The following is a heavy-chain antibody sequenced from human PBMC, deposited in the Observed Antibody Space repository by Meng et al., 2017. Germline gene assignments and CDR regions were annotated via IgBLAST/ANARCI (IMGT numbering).Heavy chain of an antibody. CDR2: IRSKAYGGTT. D-gene: IGHD1-26*01. CDR1: GFTFGDYA. J-gene: IGHJ6*02. CDR3: TRDQPNSGSDDWDLRYYYYGMDV. V-gene: IGHV3-49*03. Sequence: GESLKISCTASGFTFGDYAMSWFRPAPGKGLEWVGFIRSKAYGGTTEYAVSVKGRFNISRDDSKSIAYLQMNSLKTEDTTVYYCTRDQPNSGSDDWDLRYYYYGMDVWGQGTTVTVSS.